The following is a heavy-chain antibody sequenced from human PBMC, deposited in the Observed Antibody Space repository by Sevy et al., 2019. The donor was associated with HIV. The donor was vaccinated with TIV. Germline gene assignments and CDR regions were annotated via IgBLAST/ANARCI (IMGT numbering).Heavy chain of an antibody. Sequence: GGSLRLSCAASGFTFNTYAMSWVRQAPGKGLEWVSTISGSGTGTYYADSVKGRFTISRDNSKSTLYLQMNSLRPEDTAMFYCAKHYNHDIAAGWLFDLWGRGTLVTVSS. J-gene: IGHJ2*01. CDR1: GFTFNTYA. D-gene: IGHD6-6*01. CDR3: AKHYNHDIAAGWLFDL. CDR2: ISGSGTGT. V-gene: IGHV3-23*01.